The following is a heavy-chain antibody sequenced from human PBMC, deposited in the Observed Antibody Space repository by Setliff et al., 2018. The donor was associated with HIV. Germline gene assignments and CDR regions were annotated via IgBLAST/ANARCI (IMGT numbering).Heavy chain of an antibody. D-gene: IGHD1-26*01. Sequence: PGGSLRLSCEASGFTFNSHAMSWVRQAPGKGLEWLSVISGHTINIYYADSVKGRFTISRDNSKNTLYLQLNSLRAEDTAVYYCARDEAIEGALTYFDLWGQGSLVTVSS. V-gene: IGHV3-23*01. J-gene: IGHJ5*02. CDR2: ISGHTINI. CDR3: ARDEAIEGALTYFDL. CDR1: GFTFNSHA.